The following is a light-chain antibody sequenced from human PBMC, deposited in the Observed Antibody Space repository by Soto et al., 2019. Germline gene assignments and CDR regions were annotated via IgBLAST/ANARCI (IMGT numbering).Light chain of an antibody. CDR2: DAS. J-gene: IGKJ5*01. CDR1: QSVGSY. Sequence: EIVLTQSPATLSLSPGERATLSCRASQSVGSYLLWYQQKPGQAPRLLIYDASNRAAGIPARFSGSGSGTDFTLTISSLEPEDFAVYYCQHRMNWPLTFGQGTRLEIK. CDR3: QHRMNWPLT. V-gene: IGKV3-11*01.